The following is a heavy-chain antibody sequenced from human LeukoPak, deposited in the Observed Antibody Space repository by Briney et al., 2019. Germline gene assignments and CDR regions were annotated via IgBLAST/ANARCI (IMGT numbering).Heavy chain of an antibody. J-gene: IGHJ4*02. Sequence: PSETLSLTCTVSGGSISSHYWSWIRQPPGKGLEWIGYIYYSGSTNYNPSLKSRVTISVDTSKNQFSLKLTSVSAADTAVYHCARGRTGAAALDFWGPGTLVTVSS. CDR1: GGSISSHY. V-gene: IGHV4-59*11. CDR2: IYYSGST. CDR3: ARGRTGAAALDF. D-gene: IGHD2-2*01.